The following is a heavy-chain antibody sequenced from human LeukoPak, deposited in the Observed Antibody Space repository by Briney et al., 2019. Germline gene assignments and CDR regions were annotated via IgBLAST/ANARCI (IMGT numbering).Heavy chain of an antibody. V-gene: IGHV4-39*02. CDR1: GGSIISSGYY. CDR3: AREERDHDTFDI. J-gene: IGHJ3*02. CDR2: VYCSGST. D-gene: IGHD1-26*01. Sequence: PSETLSLICTVSGGSIISSGYYWAWIRQPPGKGLEWIASVYCSGSTFYNPSLKSRVAMSVDTSKKQFSLQLSSVTAADRAVYYCAREERDHDTFDIWGQGAMVTISS.